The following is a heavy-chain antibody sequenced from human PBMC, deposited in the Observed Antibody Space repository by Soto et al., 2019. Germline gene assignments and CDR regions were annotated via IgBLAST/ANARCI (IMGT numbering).Heavy chain of an antibody. CDR1: GYSFTSYC. Sequence: GESLKISCKGSGYSFTSYCISWVRQMPGKGREWMWSIYPSDSYTNYSPSFQGHVTISADKSISTAHLQWDSLKASDTALYYCARGAAEGDYYGLHVWGQGTTVTVYS. D-gene: IGHD6-25*01. J-gene: IGHJ6*02. V-gene: IGHV5-10-1*01. CDR2: IYPSDSYT. CDR3: ARGAAEGDYYGLHV.